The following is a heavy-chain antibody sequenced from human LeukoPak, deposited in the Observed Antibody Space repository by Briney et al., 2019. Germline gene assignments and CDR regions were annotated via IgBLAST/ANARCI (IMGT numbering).Heavy chain of an antibody. J-gene: IGHJ4*02. V-gene: IGHV3-21*04. D-gene: IGHD3-10*01. CDR3: ARVTVVRGVIQRGFDY. CDR2: ISSSSSYI. Sequence: GDSLRLSCAASGFTFSSYSMNWVRQAPGKGLEWVSSISSSSSYIYYADSVKGRFTISRDNAKNSLYLQMNSLRAEDTALYYCARVTVVRGVIQRGFDYWGQGTLVTVSS. CDR1: GFTFSSYS.